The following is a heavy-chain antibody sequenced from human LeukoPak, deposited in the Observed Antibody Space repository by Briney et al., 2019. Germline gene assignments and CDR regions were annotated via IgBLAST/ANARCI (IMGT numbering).Heavy chain of an antibody. J-gene: IGHJ4*02. CDR1: GFTFSSYE. V-gene: IGHV3-48*03. CDR3: ARDRQWEPRFDY. CDR2: VSSSGSII. D-gene: IGHD1-26*01. Sequence: PGGALRLSCAASGFTFSSYEMNWVRQAPGKGLEWVSYVSSSGSIIYEAEAVKGRFTISIDNAKNSLYLQMNSLRAEDSAVYYCARDRQWEPRFDYWGQGTLVTVSS.